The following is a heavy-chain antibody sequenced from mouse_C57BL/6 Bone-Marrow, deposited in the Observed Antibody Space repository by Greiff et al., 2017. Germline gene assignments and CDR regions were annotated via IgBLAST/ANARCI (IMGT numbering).Heavy chain of an antibody. J-gene: IGHJ2*01. Sequence: EVKLVESGGGLVKPGGSLKLSCAASGFTFSSYAMSWVRQTPEKRLEWVATISDGGSYTYYPDNVKGRFTISRDNAKNNLYLQMSHLKSEDTAMYYCARDDVSFDYWGQGTTLTVCS. D-gene: IGHD2-3*01. CDR3: ARDDVSFDY. CDR1: GFTFSSYA. CDR2: ISDGGSYT. V-gene: IGHV5-4*01.